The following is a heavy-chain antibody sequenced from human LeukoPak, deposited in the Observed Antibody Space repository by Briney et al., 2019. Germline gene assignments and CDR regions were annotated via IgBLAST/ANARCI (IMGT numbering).Heavy chain of an antibody. CDR3: ARVNYYDSSGYTYYFDY. J-gene: IGHJ4*02. CDR2: IYYSGST. D-gene: IGHD3-22*01. CDR1: GGSISSYY. V-gene: IGHV4-59*12. Sequence: SETLSLTCTVSGGSISSYYWSWIRQTPGKGLEWIGSIYYSGSTYYNPSLKSRVTISVDTSKNQFSLKLSSVTAADTAVYYCARVNYYDSSGYTYYFDYWGQGTLVTVSS.